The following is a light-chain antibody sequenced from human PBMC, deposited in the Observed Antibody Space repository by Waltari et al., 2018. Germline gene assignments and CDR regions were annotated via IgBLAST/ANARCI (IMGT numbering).Light chain of an antibody. CDR1: QSLVHSDGNTY. Sequence: VVMTQSPLSLPVTPGQAASIPCRCSQSLVHSDGNTYLNWFQQKPGQSPRRLIYKASNRDSGVPDRFSGSGSGTDFTLKISRVEAEDVGVYYCRQGTRWPRTFGQGTKVQIK. J-gene: IGKJ1*01. CDR2: KAS. CDR3: RQGTRWPRT. V-gene: IGKV2-30*02.